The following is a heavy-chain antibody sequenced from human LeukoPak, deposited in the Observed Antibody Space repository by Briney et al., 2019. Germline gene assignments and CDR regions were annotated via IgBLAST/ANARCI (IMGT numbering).Heavy chain of an antibody. CDR3: AKVPERQWLATDY. CDR2: ISGSGGST. CDR1: DFTFRTYA. J-gene: IGHJ4*02. V-gene: IGHV3-23*01. D-gene: IGHD6-19*01. Sequence: GGSLRLSCAASDFTFRTYAMTWVRQAPGKGLEWVSAISGSGGSTYYADSVKGRFTISRDNSKNTLYLQMNSLRAEDTAVYYCAKVPERQWLATDYWGQGTLVTVSS.